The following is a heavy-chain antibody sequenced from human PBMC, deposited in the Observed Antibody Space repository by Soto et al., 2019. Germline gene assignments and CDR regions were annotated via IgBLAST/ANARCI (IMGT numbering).Heavy chain of an antibody. CDR1: GGSISSYY. V-gene: IGHV4-59*01. J-gene: IGHJ4*02. D-gene: IGHD6-6*01. CDR3: ARVSRIAARRYYFDY. CDR2: IYYSGST. Sequence: SETLSLTCTVSGGSISSYYWSWIRQPPGKGLEWIGYIYYSGSTNYNPSLKSRVTISVDTSKNQFSLKLSSVTAADTAVYYCARVSRIAARRYYFDYWGQGTLVTVSS.